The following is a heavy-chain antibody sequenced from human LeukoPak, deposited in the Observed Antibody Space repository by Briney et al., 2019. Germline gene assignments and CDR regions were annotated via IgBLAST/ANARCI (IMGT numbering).Heavy chain of an antibody. J-gene: IGHJ4*02. CDR1: GGSMSGHH. Sequence: SETLSLTCTVSGGSMSGHHWNWIRQPPGKGLEWIGSIYHSGSTYYNPSLKSRVTISVDTSKNQFSLELSSVTAADTAVYYCARRGYSYGNLDYWGQGTLVTVSS. CDR2: IYHSGST. V-gene: IGHV4-38-2*02. CDR3: ARRGYSYGNLDY. D-gene: IGHD5-18*01.